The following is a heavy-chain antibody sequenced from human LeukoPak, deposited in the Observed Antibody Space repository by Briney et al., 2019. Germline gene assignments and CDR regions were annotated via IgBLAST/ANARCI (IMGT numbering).Heavy chain of an antibody. D-gene: IGHD3-22*01. CDR2: IYYSGST. V-gene: IGHV4-30-4*01. J-gene: IGHJ4*02. CDR1: GGSISSGDYY. Sequence: SQTLSLTCTVSGGSISSGDYYWSWIRQPPGKGLEWIGYIYYSGSTYYNPSLKSRVTISVDMPKNQFSLKLSSVTAADTAVYYCARVMYYYDSSGYSGGDFDYWGQGTLVTVSS. CDR3: ARVMYYYDSSGYSGGDFDY.